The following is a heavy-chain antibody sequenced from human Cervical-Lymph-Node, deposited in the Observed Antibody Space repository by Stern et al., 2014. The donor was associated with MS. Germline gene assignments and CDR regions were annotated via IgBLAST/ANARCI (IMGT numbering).Heavy chain of an antibody. CDR3: ARLSTVVDF. V-gene: IGHV4-59*08. CDR2: ISDSGST. D-gene: IGHD4-23*01. J-gene: IGHJ4*02. CDR1: GGSISSYY. Sequence: QVQLVQSGPGLVKPSETLSLTCTVSGGSISSYYWSWIRQPPGKGLEWVGHISDSGSTYYNPSLKSRVTISIDTSKNQFSMKLSSVTAADTAVYYCARLSTVVDFWGQGTLVTVSS.